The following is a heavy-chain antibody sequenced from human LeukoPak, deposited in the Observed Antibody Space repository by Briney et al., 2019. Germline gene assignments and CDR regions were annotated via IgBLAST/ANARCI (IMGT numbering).Heavy chain of an antibody. J-gene: IGHJ3*02. CDR3: VIEAFDI. CDR1: GFTFSSYW. V-gene: IGHV3-7*01. Sequence: GGSLRLSCAASGFTFSSYWMTWVRQAPGKGLEWVANMKLDGSEKYYMDSVRGRFTISRDNAKNSLYLQMDSLSAEDTAVYYCVIEAFDIWGPGTLVTVSS. CDR2: MKLDGSEK.